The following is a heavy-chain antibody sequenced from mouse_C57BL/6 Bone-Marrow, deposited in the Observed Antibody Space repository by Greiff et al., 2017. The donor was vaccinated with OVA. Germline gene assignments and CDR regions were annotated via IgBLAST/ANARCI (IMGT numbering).Heavy chain of an antibody. D-gene: IGHD5-1-1*01. CDR3: AREIIRFAY. J-gene: IGHJ3*01. V-gene: IGHV1-81*01. CDR1: GYTFTSYG. Sequence: VQLQQSGAELARPGASVKLSCKASGYTFTSYGISWVKQRTGQGLEWIGEIYPRSGNTYYNEKFKGKATLTADKSSSTAYMELRSLTSEDSAVYFCAREIIRFAYWGQGTLVTVSA. CDR2: IYPRSGNT.